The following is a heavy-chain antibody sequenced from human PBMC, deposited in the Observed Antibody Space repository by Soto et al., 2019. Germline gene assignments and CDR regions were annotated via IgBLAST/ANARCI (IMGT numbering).Heavy chain of an antibody. CDR3: AKGYGAAVIVRSEYFHQ. Sequence: QVQLVESGGGVVPPGRSLTLSCVTYGFTFRSYGMHWVRQAPGKGLEWMAAISYDGSNKYYTDSVKGRFTISRDNSRDMLYLQMDSLKYEDTAVYYCAKGYGAAVIVRSEYFHQWGQGTLVTVSS. CDR1: GFTFRSYG. D-gene: IGHD6-13*01. J-gene: IGHJ1*01. CDR2: ISYDGSNK. V-gene: IGHV3-30*18.